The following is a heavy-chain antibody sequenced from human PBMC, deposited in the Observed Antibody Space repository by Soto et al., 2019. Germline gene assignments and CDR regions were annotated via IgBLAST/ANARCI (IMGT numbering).Heavy chain of an antibody. V-gene: IGHV2-5*01. J-gene: IGHJ4*02. D-gene: IGHD6-13*01. CDR1: GFSFSTSGVS. CDR2: IYWNDDK. Sequence: QITLKESGPALVKPTQTLTLTCTFSGFSFSTSGVSVAWIRQPPGKALEWLALIYWNDDKRYSPSLKSRLTITKDTSKKQVVIRMTDMDPVDTATYYCAHRPPSGLNSSWTYAYWGQGILITVSS. CDR3: AHRPPSGLNSSWTYAY.